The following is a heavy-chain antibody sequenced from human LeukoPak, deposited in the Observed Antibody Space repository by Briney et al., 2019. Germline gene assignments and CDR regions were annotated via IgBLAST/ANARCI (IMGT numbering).Heavy chain of an antibody. D-gene: IGHD6-13*01. CDR2: IYYSGST. CDR3: ASEAAYSSTWYYFDY. Sequence: SQTLSLTCTVSGGSISSGDYYWGWIRQPPGKGLEWIGYIYYSGSTYYNPSLKSRITISVDTSKNQFSLSLSSVTAADTAVYYCASEAAYSSTWYYFDYWGQGTLVTVSS. V-gene: IGHV4-30-4*08. J-gene: IGHJ4*02. CDR1: GGSISSGDYY.